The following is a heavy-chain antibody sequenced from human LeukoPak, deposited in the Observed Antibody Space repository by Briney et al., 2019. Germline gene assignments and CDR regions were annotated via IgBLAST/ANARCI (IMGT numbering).Heavy chain of an antibody. D-gene: IGHD6-13*01. CDR2: IYYSGST. CDR3: ARDLRAAAAFDY. Sequence: PSETLSLTCTVSGGSISSYYWSWIRQPPGKGLEWIGYIYYSGSTNYNPSLKSRVTISVDTSKNQFSLKLSSVTAADTAVYYCARDLRAAAAFDYWGQGTLVTVSS. CDR1: GGSISSYY. V-gene: IGHV4-59*12. J-gene: IGHJ4*02.